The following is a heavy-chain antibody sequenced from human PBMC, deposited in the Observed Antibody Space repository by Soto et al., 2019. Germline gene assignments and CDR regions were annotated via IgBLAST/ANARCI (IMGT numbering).Heavy chain of an antibody. V-gene: IGHV3-11*01. CDR1: GFTFSDYY. CDR2: ISSSGSTI. Sequence: GGSLRLSCAASGFTFSDYYMGWIRQAPGKGLEWVSYISSSGSTIYYADSVKGRFTISRDNAKNSLYLQMNSLRAEDTAVYYCAREDSSGWYPDYWGQGTLVTVSS. CDR3: AREDSSGWYPDY. J-gene: IGHJ4*02. D-gene: IGHD6-19*01.